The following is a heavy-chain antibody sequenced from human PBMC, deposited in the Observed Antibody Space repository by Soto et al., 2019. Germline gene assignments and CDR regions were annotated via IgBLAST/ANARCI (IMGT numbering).Heavy chain of an antibody. D-gene: IGHD3-10*01. CDR2: IYYSGST. CDR1: GGSVSSGSYY. V-gene: IGHV4-61*01. Sequence: SETLSLTCTVSGGSVSSGSYYWSWIRQPPGKGLEWIGYIYYSGSTNYNPSLKSRVTISIDTSKNQFSLNLSSVTAADTAVYYCARHNYGSGSTYFDYWGQGTLVTVSS. CDR3: ARHNYGSGSTYFDY. J-gene: IGHJ4*02.